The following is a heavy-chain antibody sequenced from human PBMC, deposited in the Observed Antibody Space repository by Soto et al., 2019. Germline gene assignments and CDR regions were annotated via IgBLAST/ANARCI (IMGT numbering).Heavy chain of an antibody. J-gene: IGHJ4*02. Sequence: EVQLVESGGGLVQPGGSLRLSCAASGFTFSSYAMPWVRQAPGKGLEYVSAISSNGGSTYYANSVKGRFTISRDNSNNTLYLQMGSLRAEDMAVYYCASQWRDSYYFDYWGQGTLVTVSS. CDR2: ISSNGGST. CDR3: ASQWRDSYYFDY. CDR1: GFTFSSYA. V-gene: IGHV3-64*01. D-gene: IGHD6-19*01.